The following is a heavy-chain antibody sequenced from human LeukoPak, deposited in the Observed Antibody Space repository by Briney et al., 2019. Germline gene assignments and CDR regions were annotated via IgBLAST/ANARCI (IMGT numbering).Heavy chain of an antibody. CDR3: ARDKITMVGYYYYGMDV. J-gene: IGHJ6*02. Sequence: PSETLSLTCAVYGGSFSGYYWSWIRQPPGKGLEWIGEINHSGSTNYNPSLKSRVTISVDTSKNQFSLKLSSVTAADTAVYYCARDKITMVGYYYYGMDVWGQGTTVTVSS. CDR1: GGSFSGYY. V-gene: IGHV4-34*01. CDR2: INHSGST. D-gene: IGHD3-10*01.